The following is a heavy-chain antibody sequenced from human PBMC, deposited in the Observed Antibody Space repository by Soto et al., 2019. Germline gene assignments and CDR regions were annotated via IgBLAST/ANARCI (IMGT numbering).Heavy chain of an antibody. Sequence: QVPLVESGGGVVQPGRSLRLSCAVSGFIFSSYGMHWVRQAPGKGVEWVAAISFDGSNKFYEDSVKGRLTISRDNSKNTVYLQLNSLRSEDTAVYYCAKEWYSSSLYYYGMDVWGQGTTVTVS. V-gene: IGHV3-30*18. J-gene: IGHJ6*02. D-gene: IGHD6-19*01. CDR3: AKEWYSSSLYYYGMDV. CDR2: ISFDGSNK. CDR1: GFIFSSYG.